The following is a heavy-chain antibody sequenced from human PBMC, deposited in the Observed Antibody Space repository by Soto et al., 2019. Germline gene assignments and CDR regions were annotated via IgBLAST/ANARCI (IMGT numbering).Heavy chain of an antibody. J-gene: IGHJ5*02. CDR3: ARVRVASGKTVAKLNSWFDP. Sequence: SETLSLTCAVSSGSISSSNWWSWVRQPPGKGLEWIGEIYHSGSTNYNPSLKSRVTISVDKSKNQFSLRLSSVTAADTAVYYCARVRVASGKTVAKLNSWFDPWGQGTLVTVSS. D-gene: IGHD6-19*01. CDR1: SGSISSSNW. V-gene: IGHV4-4*02. CDR2: IYHSGST.